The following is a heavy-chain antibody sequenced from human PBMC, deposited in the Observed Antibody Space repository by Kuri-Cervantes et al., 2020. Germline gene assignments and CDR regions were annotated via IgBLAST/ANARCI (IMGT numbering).Heavy chain of an antibody. CDR1: GYTSTTYY. D-gene: IGHD2-2*01. CDR3: ARDAGRFRYHLDY. Sequence: ASVKVSCKASGYTSTTYYIHWVRQAPGQGLEWIGIINPSNGDTRYAQKFQGRITMTRDTSTSTVYMELSSLRSEDTAVYYCARDAGRFRYHLDYWGQGTLVTVSS. V-gene: IGHV1-46*01. J-gene: IGHJ4*02. CDR2: INPSNGDT.